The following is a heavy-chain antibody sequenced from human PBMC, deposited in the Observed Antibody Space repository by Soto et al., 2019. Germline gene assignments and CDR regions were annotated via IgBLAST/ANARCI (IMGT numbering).Heavy chain of an antibody. D-gene: IGHD6-13*01. CDR1: GYTFTSYG. CDR3: ARTRRLIAVAGIPFDP. J-gene: IGHJ5*02. CDR2: ISAYNGNT. Sequence: QVQLVQSGAEVKKPGASVKVSCKASGYTFTSYGISWVRQAPGQGLEWMGWISAYNGNTNYAQKLQGRATMTTDTAPRTAYIELRSLRSADTAVYYCARTRRLIAVAGIPFDPWGQGTLVTVSS. V-gene: IGHV1-18*01.